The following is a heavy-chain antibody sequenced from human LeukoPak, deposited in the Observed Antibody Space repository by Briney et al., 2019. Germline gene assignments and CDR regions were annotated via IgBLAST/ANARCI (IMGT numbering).Heavy chain of an antibody. Sequence: GESLRLSCSVSGFTFSTYVMHWVRQAPGKGLEYVSAISSNGDNTYYADSVKGRFTISRDNSKNSLYLQMSSLRADDTAVYYCVRGTGYWGQGTLVTVSS. J-gene: IGHJ4*02. CDR2: ISSNGDNT. CDR1: GFTFSTYV. CDR3: VRGTGY. V-gene: IGHV3-64D*06.